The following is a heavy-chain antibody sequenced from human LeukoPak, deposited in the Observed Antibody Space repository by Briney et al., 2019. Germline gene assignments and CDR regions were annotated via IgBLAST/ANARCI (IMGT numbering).Heavy chain of an antibody. CDR2: IIPIFGTA. CDR1: GGTFSSYA. D-gene: IGHD2-2*01. Sequence: ASVKVSCKASGGTFSSYAISWVRQAPGQGLEWMGGIIPIFGTANYAQRFQGRVTITTDESTSTAYMELSSLRSEDTAVYYCARGIVVVPAAQENPDYYYYYYMDVWGKGTTATVSS. J-gene: IGHJ6*03. CDR3: ARGIVVVPAAQENPDYYYYYYMDV. V-gene: IGHV1-69*05.